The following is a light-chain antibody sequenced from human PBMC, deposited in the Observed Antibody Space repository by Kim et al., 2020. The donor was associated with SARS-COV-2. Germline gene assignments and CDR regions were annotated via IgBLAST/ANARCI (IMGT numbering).Light chain of an antibody. Sequence: SSELTQDPVVSVALGQTVTITCQGDSLRSYDASWYHQKAGQAPVLVIYGKNDRPSGIPDRFSGSRSGNTASLTITGAQAEDAADYYCNSRDNDGNVVFGG. V-gene: IGLV3-19*01. J-gene: IGLJ3*02. CDR3: NSRDNDGNVV. CDR1: SLRSYD. CDR2: GKN.